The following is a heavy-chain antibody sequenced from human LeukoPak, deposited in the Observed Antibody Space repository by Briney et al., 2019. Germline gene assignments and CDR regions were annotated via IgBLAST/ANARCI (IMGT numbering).Heavy chain of an antibody. CDR1: GFTFSSYS. Sequence: GGSLRLSCAASGFTFSSYSMNWVRQAPGKGLEWVSYISSSSSTIYYADSVKGRFTISRDNAKNSLYLQMNSLRAEDTAVYYCARDGDIVVVPAAIGASFYDYWGQGTLVTVSS. D-gene: IGHD2-2*02. V-gene: IGHV3-48*01. CDR2: ISSSSSTI. CDR3: ARDGDIVVVPAAIGASFYDY. J-gene: IGHJ4*02.